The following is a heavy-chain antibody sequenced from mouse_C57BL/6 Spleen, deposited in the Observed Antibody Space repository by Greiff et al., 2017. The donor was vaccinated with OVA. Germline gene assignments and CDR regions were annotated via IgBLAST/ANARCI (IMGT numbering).Heavy chain of an antibody. CDR1: GYTFTDHT. V-gene: IGHV1-78*01. D-gene: IGHD1-1*01. CDR2: IYPRDGST. CDR3: ASRAVVATDYAMDY. Sequence: QVQLQQSDAELVKPGASVKISCKVFGYTFTDHTIHWMKQRPEQGLEWIGYIYPRDGSTKYNEKFKGKATLTADKSSSTAYMQLNSLTSEDSAVYFCASRAVVATDYAMDYWGQGTSVTVSS. J-gene: IGHJ4*01.